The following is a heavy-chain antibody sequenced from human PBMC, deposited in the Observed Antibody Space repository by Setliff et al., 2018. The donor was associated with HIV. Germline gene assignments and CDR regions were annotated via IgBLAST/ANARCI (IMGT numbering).Heavy chain of an antibody. CDR2: IDHSGST. CDR3: AREQWLVTRGYFDS. CDR1: SGSFSGYY. D-gene: IGHD6-19*01. Sequence: SETLSLTCAVYSGSFSGYYWSWIRQPPGKGLEWIGEIDHSGSTNYNPSLKSRVTISIDTSKNQFSVKLNFVTAADTAVYYCAREQWLVTRGYFDSWGQGIMVTVTS. V-gene: IGHV4-34*01. J-gene: IGHJ4*02.